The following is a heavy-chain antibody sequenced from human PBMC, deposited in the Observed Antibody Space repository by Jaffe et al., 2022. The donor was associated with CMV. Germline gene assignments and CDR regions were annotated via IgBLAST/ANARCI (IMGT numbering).Heavy chain of an antibody. CDR1: GGSISSSSYY. V-gene: IGHV4-39*01. Sequence: QLQLQESGPGLVKPSETLSLTCTVSGGSISSSSYYWGWIRQPPGKGLEWIGSIYYSGSTYYNPSLKSRVTISVDTSKNQFSLKLSSVTAADTAVYYCASTARSSGWYDYWGQGTLVTVSS. D-gene: IGHD6-19*01. CDR2: IYYSGST. J-gene: IGHJ4*02. CDR3: ASTARSSGWYDY.